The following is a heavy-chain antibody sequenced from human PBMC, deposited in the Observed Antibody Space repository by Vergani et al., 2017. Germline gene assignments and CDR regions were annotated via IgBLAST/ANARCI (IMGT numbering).Heavy chain of an antibody. CDR2: IDHTGRP. CDR3: ARVNTETNGHLYYYYYMDV. J-gene: IGHJ6*03. D-gene: IGHD4-11*01. Sequence: QVQLQQWGGGLLKPSETLSLTCVVNGGSFTSYHWTWIRPSPGEGLEWVGDIDHTGRPDYNLSLKSRLTMSVDKSRNQFSLTLNAVTATDTAIYFCARVNTETNGHLYYYYYMDVWGQGTAVTVS. CDR1: GGSFTSYH. V-gene: IGHV4-34*01.